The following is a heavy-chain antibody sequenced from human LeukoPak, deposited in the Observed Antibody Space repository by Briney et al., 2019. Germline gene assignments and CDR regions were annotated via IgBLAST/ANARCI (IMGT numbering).Heavy chain of an antibody. V-gene: IGHV3-23*01. CDR2: FSVVGGPT. J-gene: IGHJ5*01. Sequence: PGGSLRLSCAASGFTFSSYAMNWVRQAPGKGLEWVSTFSVVGGPTFYADSVKGRFTISRDNSKNTLYLQMSSLRAEDTAVYYYAKGGSSWFASWGQGTLVTVSS. CDR3: AKGGSSWFAS. D-gene: IGHD6-13*01. CDR1: GFTFSSYA.